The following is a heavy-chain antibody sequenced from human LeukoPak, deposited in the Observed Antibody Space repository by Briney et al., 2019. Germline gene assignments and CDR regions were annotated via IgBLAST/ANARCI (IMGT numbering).Heavy chain of an antibody. V-gene: IGHV3-7*01. CDR3: ARFGYVAAVDV. Sequence: GGSLRLSCAASGFSFSASWMTWVRQAPGTGLEWLANINPAGSETYYVDPVKGRFSISRDNAKNLVYLQMNSLRAEDTAVYHCARFGYVAAVDVWGQGTPVTVSS. CDR1: GFSFSASW. J-gene: IGHJ4*02. CDR2: INPAGSET. D-gene: IGHD2-15*01.